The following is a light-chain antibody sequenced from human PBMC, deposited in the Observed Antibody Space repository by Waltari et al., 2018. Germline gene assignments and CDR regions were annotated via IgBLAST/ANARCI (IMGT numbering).Light chain of an antibody. V-gene: IGLV2-11*01. CDR1: SSDVRYSYY. J-gene: IGLJ3*02. CDR3: SSYVGSSTLV. CDR2: DVN. Sequence: QSALTQPRPVSGSPGPSVPIPCTGTSSDVRYSYYVSWYQQNPGKAPNLMIYDVNKPPSGVPYRFSGSKSGNTASLTISGLQPEDEADYYCSSYVGSSTLVFGGGTKLTVL.